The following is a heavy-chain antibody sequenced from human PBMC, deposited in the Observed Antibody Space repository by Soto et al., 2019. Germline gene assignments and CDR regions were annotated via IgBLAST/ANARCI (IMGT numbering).Heavy chain of an antibody. Sequence: QVQLVESGGGVVQPGRSLRLSCAASGFTFSSYGMHWVRQAPGKGLEWVAVIWYDGSNKYYADSVKDRFTISRDNSKNTLYLQMISLRAEDTAVYYCARDKKAGTLDYWGQGTLVTVSS. V-gene: IGHV3-33*01. D-gene: IGHD3-10*01. CDR2: IWYDGSNK. CDR3: ARDKKAGTLDY. CDR1: GFTFSSYG. J-gene: IGHJ4*02.